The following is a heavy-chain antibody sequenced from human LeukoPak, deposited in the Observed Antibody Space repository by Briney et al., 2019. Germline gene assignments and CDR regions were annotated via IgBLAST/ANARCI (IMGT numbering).Heavy chain of an antibody. J-gene: IGHJ3*02. V-gene: IGHV4-39*07. CDR3: ARDLVTVTKGFDI. Sequence: SETLSLTCTVSGGSINSGSYYWGWIRQPPGKGLEWIGTIYYGGSTYYNPSLKSRVTISIDTSKNQFSLNLSSVTAADTAVYYCARDLVTVTKGFDIWGQGTMVSVSS. CDR2: IYYGGST. CDR1: GGSINSGSYY. D-gene: IGHD4-17*01.